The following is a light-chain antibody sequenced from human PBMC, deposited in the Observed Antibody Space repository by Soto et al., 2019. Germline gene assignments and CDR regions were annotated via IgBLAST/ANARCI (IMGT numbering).Light chain of an antibody. Sequence: GDRVTITCRASQSISSYLNWYQQKPGKAPKLLIYAASSLQSGVPSRFSGSGSGTDFTLTISSLQPEDFATYYCQQSYSTPTTFGQGTKVDIK. CDR1: QSISSY. CDR2: AAS. CDR3: QQSYSTPTT. V-gene: IGKV1-39*01. J-gene: IGKJ1*01.